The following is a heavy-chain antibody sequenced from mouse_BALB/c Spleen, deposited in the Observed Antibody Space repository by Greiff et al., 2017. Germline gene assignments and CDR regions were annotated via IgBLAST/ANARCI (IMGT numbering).Heavy chain of an antibody. CDR3: AREDGFDY. J-gene: IGHJ2*01. Sequence: EVKLMESGGGLVKPGGSLKLSCAASGFTFSDYYMYWVRQTPEKRLEWVATISDGGSYTYYPDSVKGRFTISRDNAKNNLYLQMSSLKSEDTAMYYCAREDGFDYWGQGTTLTVSS. V-gene: IGHV5-4*02. CDR1: GFTFSDYY. CDR2: ISDGGSYT.